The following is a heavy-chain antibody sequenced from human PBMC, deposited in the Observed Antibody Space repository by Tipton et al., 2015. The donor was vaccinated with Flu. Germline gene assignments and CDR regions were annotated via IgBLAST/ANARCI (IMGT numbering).Heavy chain of an antibody. V-gene: IGHV1-18*01. CDR2: ISPYNGKI. D-gene: IGHD6-19*01. Sequence: QVQLVQSGAEVKKPGASVRVSCKASGYTFTSFGISWVRQAPGQGLEWMGWISPYNGKIKYAKKFQGRVTMTTDTSTSTAYMELRSLRSDDTAVYYCARTAKIWLAVAGIQVWFDPWCQGTLVTVSS. CDR1: GYTFTSFG. CDR3: ARTAKIWLAVAGIQVWFDP. J-gene: IGHJ5*02.